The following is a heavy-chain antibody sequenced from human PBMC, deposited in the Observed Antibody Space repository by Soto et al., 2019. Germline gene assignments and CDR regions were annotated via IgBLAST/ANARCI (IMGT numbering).Heavy chain of an antibody. D-gene: IGHD4-4*01. CDR2: IYYSGST. CDR3: ARGRGYSNYVSWFDP. Sequence: SETLSLTCTVSGGSISSGGYYWSWIRQHPGKGLEWIGYIYYSGSTYYNPSLKSRVTISVDTSKNQFSLKLSSVTAADTAVYYCARGRGYSNYVSWFDPWGQGTLVTVSS. J-gene: IGHJ5*02. CDR1: GGSISSGGYY. V-gene: IGHV4-31*03.